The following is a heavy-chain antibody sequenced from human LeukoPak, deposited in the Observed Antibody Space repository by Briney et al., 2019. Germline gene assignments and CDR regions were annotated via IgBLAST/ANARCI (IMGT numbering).Heavy chain of an antibody. J-gene: IGHJ5*02. Sequence: GGSLRLSCSAAAFTFSTDAMHWVRQAPGQGLEYVSGISSNGGSTYYADSVKGRFTISRDNSKNTLYLQMSSLRPEDTAVYFCVKGGSSTWSWFDPWGQGTLVTVSS. D-gene: IGHD6-13*01. V-gene: IGHV3-64D*09. CDR1: AFTFSTDA. CDR2: ISSNGGST. CDR3: VKGGSSTWSWFDP.